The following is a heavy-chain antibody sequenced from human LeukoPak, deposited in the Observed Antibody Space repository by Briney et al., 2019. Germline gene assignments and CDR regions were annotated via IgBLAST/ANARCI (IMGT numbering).Heavy chain of an antibody. CDR1: GGSISSYY. Sequence: SETLSLTCTVSGGSISSYYWSWIRQPPGKGLEWIGYIYYSGSTNYNPSLKSRVTISVDTSKNQFSLKLSSVTAADTAVYYCARGYQWLPDYWGQGTLVTVSS. J-gene: IGHJ4*02. CDR2: IYYSGST. D-gene: IGHD6-19*01. V-gene: IGHV4-59*01. CDR3: ARGYQWLPDY.